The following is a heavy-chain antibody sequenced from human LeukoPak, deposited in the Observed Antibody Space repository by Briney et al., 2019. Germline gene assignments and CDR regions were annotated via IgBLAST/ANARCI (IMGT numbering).Heavy chain of an antibody. D-gene: IGHD3-10*01. Sequence: PGGSLRLSCAASGFTFSNYGMHWVRQAPGKGLEWVAIIWYDGSKTYHADSVKGRFTISRDNSKNTLYLQMNSLRAEDTAVYYCAKGKYYYGSGSYPFDYWGQGTLVTVSS. CDR1: GFTFSNYG. CDR3: AKGKYYYGSGSYPFDY. V-gene: IGHV3-33*06. CDR2: IWYDGSKT. J-gene: IGHJ4*02.